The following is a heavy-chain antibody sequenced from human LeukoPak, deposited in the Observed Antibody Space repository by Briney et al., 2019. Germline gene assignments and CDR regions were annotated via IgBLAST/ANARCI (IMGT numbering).Heavy chain of an antibody. CDR1: GGSFSDYY. CDR3: ARCIAVAGTPLDY. Sequence: MSSETLSLTCAVYGGSFSDYYWSWIRQPPRKGLEWIGEINPSGNTNYNPSLKSRVTISVDTSKNQFSLKLSSVTAADTAIYYCARCIAVAGTPLDYWGQGTLVTVSS. V-gene: IGHV4-34*01. J-gene: IGHJ4*02. CDR2: INPSGNT. D-gene: IGHD6-19*01.